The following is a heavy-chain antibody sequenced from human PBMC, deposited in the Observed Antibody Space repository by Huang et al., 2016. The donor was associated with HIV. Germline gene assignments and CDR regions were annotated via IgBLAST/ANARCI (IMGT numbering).Heavy chain of an antibody. CDR1: DYSFNSYG. CDR2: INAYNGNT. J-gene: IGHJ3*02. CDR3: ARQGFGRSDAFDI. D-gene: IGHD3-10*01. Sequence: QVQLVQSGNEVKKPGASVKVSCTASDYSFNSYGINWGRQAPGQGLEWMGWINAYNGNTNDAQKLQGRVALTTDTSTSTAYMELRTLLSDDTAVYYCARQGFGRSDAFDIWGQGTMVTVSS. V-gene: IGHV1-18*01.